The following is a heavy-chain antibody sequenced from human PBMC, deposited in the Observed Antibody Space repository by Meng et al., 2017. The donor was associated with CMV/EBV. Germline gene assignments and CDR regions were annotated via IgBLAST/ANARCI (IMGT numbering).Heavy chain of an antibody. D-gene: IGHD5-18*01. CDR1: GGSFSGYY. Sequence: SETLSLTCAVYGGSFSGYYWSWIRQPPGKGLEWIGEINHSGSTNYNPSLKSRVTISVDTSKNQFSLKLSSVTAADTAVYYCARGWIQLWLMGYWGQGTLVTVSS. CDR3: ARGWIQLWLMGY. CDR2: INHSGST. V-gene: IGHV4-34*01. J-gene: IGHJ4*02.